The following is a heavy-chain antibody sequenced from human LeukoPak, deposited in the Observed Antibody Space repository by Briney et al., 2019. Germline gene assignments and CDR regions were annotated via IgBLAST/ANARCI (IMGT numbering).Heavy chain of an antibody. Sequence: SETLSLTCTISRGSISSGGYYWTWIRQPPGKGLEWLGFIYHTGSTYYNPSLNNRVTISVDRSKNQFSLELSSVTAADTAVYYCARQTGISARSFDYWGQGTLVTVSS. J-gene: IGHJ4*02. V-gene: IGHV4-30-2*01. CDR2: IYHTGST. D-gene: IGHD6-6*01. CDR3: ARQTGISARSFDY. CDR1: RGSISSGGYY.